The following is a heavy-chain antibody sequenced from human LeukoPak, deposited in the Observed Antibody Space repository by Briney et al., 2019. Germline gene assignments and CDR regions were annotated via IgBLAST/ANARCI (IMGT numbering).Heavy chain of an antibody. CDR3: ARGSVCSSTSCYRNDWYFDL. CDR2: IYTSGST. D-gene: IGHD2-2*02. CDR1: GGSINSDSYY. Sequence: PSETLSLTCTVSGGSINSDSYYWSWIRQPAGKGLEWIGRIYTSGSTNYNPSLKSRVTISVDTSKNQFSLKLSSVTAADTAVYYCARGSVCSSTSCYRNDWYFDLWGRGTLVTVSS. J-gene: IGHJ2*01. V-gene: IGHV4-61*02.